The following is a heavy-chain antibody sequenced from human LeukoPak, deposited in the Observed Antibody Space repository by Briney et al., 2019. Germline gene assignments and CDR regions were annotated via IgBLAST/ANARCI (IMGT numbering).Heavy chain of an antibody. CDR3: ARGSVDTAKVPFDY. J-gene: IGHJ4*02. CDR1: GGSISSSNFY. CDR2: MFYSGST. V-gene: IGHV4-39*07. Sequence: SETLSLTCTVSGGSISSSNFYWGWIRQPPGKGLEWIGTMFYSGSTYYNPSLKSRVTISVDTSKNQFSLKLSSVTAADTAVYYCARGSVDTAKVPFDYWGQGTLATVSS. D-gene: IGHD5-18*01.